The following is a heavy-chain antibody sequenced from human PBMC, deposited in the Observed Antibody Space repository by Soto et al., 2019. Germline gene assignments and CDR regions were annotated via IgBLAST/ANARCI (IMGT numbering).Heavy chain of an antibody. D-gene: IGHD2-2*01. Sequence: SVKVSCKASGFTFTSSAVQWVRQARGQRLEWIGWIVVGSGNTNYAQKFQERVTITRDMSTSTAYMELSSLRSEDTAVYYCAAGFIGVVPRYYYYYGMDVWGQGTTVTVSS. CDR3: AAGFIGVVPRYYYYYGMDV. CDR1: GFTFTSSA. V-gene: IGHV1-58*01. CDR2: IVVGSGNT. J-gene: IGHJ6*02.